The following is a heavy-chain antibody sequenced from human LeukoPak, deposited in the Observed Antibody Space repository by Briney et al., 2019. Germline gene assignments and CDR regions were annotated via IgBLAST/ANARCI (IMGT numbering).Heavy chain of an antibody. D-gene: IGHD3-3*01. CDR2: ISWNSGSI. CDR1: GFTFDDYF. Sequence: PGGPLRLSCAASGFTFDDYFMHWVRQAPGKGLEWVSGISWNSGSIVYADSVKGRFTISRDNAKNSLYLQMNSLRAEDTAVYYCARLREIPVFGVVTKSTSYFDYWGQGTLVTVSS. V-gene: IGHV3-9*01. CDR3: ARLREIPVFGVVTKSTSYFDY. J-gene: IGHJ4*02.